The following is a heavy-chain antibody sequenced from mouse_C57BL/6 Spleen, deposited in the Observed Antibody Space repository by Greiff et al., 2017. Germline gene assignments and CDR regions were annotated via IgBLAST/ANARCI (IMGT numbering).Heavy chain of an antibody. CDR1: GFTFTDYY. CDR3: ARCLPNWARGYIDV. D-gene: IGHD4-1*01. V-gene: IGHV7-3*01. J-gene: IGHJ1*03. CDR2: IRNKANGYTT. Sequence: EVKVVESGGGLVQPGGSLSLSCAASGFTFTDYYMSWVRQPPGKALEWLGFIRNKANGYTTEYSASVKGRFTISRDNSQSILYLQMNALRAEDSATYYCARCLPNWARGYIDVWGTGTTVTVSS.